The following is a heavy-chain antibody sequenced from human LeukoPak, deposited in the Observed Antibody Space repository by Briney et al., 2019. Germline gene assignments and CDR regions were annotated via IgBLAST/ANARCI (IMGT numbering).Heavy chain of an antibody. D-gene: IGHD3-22*01. Sequence: GGSLRLSCAASGFTFSNYWMGWVRQAPGKGLEWVANIKQDGSEIYYVDSVKGRFTISRDTAKDSLYLQMNSLRAEDTAVYYCARLLDISDHWGQGTLVTVSS. CDR3: ARLLDISDH. V-gene: IGHV3-7*01. J-gene: IGHJ4*02. CDR2: IKQDGSEI. CDR1: GFTFSNYW.